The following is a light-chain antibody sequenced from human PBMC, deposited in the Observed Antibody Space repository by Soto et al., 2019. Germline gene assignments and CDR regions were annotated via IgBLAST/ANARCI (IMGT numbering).Light chain of an antibody. V-gene: IGKV3-15*01. CDR3: HQYNSWPLT. J-gene: IGKJ4*01. CDR2: GAS. CDR1: LSVGSS. Sequence: EIVMTQSPATLSVSPGERATLSCRASLSVGSSLAWYQRKPGQAPRLLIYGASTRATGIPATFSGSGSGTEFTLTISSLQSEDFAVYYCHQYNSWPLTFGGGTKGEIK.